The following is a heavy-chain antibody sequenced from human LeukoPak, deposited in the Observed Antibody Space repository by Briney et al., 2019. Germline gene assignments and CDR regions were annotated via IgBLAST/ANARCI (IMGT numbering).Heavy chain of an antibody. CDR3: ARQVRGDGRGGFDP. J-gene: IGHJ5*02. D-gene: IGHD2-21*02. V-gene: IGHV3-53*01. Sequence: GGSLRLSCAASGFTVSSSYMSWVRQAPGKGLEWVSVLNSGGYISYADSVKGRFTISRDISKKTLYLQMDSLRADDNAVYYCARQVRGDGRGGFDPWGQGTLVTVSS. CDR2: LNSGGYI. CDR1: GFTVSSSY.